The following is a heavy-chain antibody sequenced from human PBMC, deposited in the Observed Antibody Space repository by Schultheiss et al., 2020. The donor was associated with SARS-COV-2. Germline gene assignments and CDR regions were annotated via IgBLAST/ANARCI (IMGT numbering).Heavy chain of an antibody. CDR2: IYHSGST. CDR3: ARGYSSSWGRKNYIDY. CDR1: GYSISSGYY. Sequence: SETLSLTCAVSGYSISSGYYWAWIRQPPGKGLEWVASIYHSGSTYYTPSLKSRVTISVDTSQNQFALKPSAVTAAYTSVDYCARGYSSSWGRKNYIDYWGHGTLATVAS. V-gene: IGHV4-38-2*01. D-gene: IGHD6-13*01. J-gene: IGHJ4*01.